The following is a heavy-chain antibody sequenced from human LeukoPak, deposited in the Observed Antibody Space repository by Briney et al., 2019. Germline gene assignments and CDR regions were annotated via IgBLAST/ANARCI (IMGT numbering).Heavy chain of an antibody. CDR2: IIPIFGTA. Sequence: SVKVSCKASGGTFSSYAISWVRQAPGQGLGWMGGIIPIFGTANYAQKFQGRVTITADESTSTAYMELSSLRSEDTAVYYCARSPIVVVPAAMGVGRCGGDCYYDYWGQGTLVTVSS. CDR3: ARSPIVVVPAAMGVGRCGGDCYYDY. CDR1: GGTFSSYA. D-gene: IGHD2-2*01. V-gene: IGHV1-69*13. J-gene: IGHJ4*02.